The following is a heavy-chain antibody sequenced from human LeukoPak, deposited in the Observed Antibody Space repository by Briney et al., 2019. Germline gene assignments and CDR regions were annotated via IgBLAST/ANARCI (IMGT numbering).Heavy chain of an antibody. J-gene: IGHJ3*02. V-gene: IGHV4-59*01. CDR2: IYYSGST. Sequence: WETLSLTCTVSGGSISSYYWSWIRQPPGKGLEWIGYIYYSGSTNYNPSLKSRVTISVDTSKNQFSLKLSSVTAADTAVYYCARVLSDDILTGYLFGAFDIWGQGTMVTVSS. D-gene: IGHD3-9*01. CDR1: GGSISSYY. CDR3: ARVLSDDILTGYLFGAFDI.